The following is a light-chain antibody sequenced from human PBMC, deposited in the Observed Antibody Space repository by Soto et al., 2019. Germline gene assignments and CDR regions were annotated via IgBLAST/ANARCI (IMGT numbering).Light chain of an antibody. J-gene: IGKJ4*01. CDR1: QSVSSY. V-gene: IGKV3-11*01. CDR3: QARCYCPLT. Sequence: EIVLTQSPATLSLSPGERVTLSCRASQSVSSYLAWYQQKPGQAPRLLIYDASNRAAGITGRFGGSGSGTDFKLTISSLVPEYFAVSYCQARCYCPLTFGGGTKVEIK. CDR2: DAS.